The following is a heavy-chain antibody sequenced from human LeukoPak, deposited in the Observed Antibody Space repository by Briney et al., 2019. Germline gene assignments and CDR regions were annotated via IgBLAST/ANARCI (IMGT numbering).Heavy chain of an antibody. D-gene: IGHD3-10*01. CDR3: ARFRFYGSGSYYNY. V-gene: IGHV5-51*01. CDR2: IYPGDSST. J-gene: IGHJ4*02. Sequence: GESLKISCKGSGFSFTNYWIGWVRQMPGKGLEWMGMIYPGDSSTRYSPSFQGQATISVDKAISTAYLQWSSLKASDTAIYYCARFRFYGSGSYYNYWGQGTLVTVSS. CDR1: GFSFTNYW.